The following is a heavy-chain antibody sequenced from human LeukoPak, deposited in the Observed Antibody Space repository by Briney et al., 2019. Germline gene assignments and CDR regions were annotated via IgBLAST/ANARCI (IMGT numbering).Heavy chain of an antibody. CDR1: VFSHSMEY. D-gene: IGHD3-10*01. Sequence: PGGSLRLSRAASVFSHSMEYMTWVRQAPGKGVEGVSVIFSGRTTYCAASVNGRFTVSRDNSKNMMYLQMNSLRAENAAVYYCASFSGPGMQHYSSYMDVWGTGTTVTVSS. CDR2: IFSGRTT. J-gene: IGHJ6*03. CDR3: ASFSGPGMQHYSSYMDV. V-gene: IGHV3-53*01.